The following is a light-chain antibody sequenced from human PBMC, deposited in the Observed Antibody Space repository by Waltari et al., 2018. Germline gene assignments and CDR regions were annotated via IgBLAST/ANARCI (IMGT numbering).Light chain of an antibody. Sequence: DIVMTQSPDSLAVSLGERATIHCKSNQSVLDPSNSKISVAWYQQRPGQPPNLLIYWASTRQSGVPDRFSGSGSGTEFTLTISSLQAEDVAVYYCQHYYSSPYTFGQGTKLEIK. CDR2: WAS. CDR3: QHYYSSPYT. V-gene: IGKV4-1*01. CDR1: QSVLDPSNSKIS. J-gene: IGKJ2*01.